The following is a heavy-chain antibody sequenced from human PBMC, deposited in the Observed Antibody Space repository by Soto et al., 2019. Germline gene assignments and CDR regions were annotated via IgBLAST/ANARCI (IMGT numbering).Heavy chain of an antibody. CDR3: ARVGRAFDI. Sequence: PSETLSLTCTVSGGSISSYYWSWIRQPPGKGLEWIGYIYYSGSTNYNPSLKSRVNISVDTSKNQFSLRLSSVTAADTAVYYCARVGRAFDIWGQGTMVTVSS. CDR2: IYYSGST. D-gene: IGHD3-10*01. CDR1: GGSISSYY. J-gene: IGHJ3*02. V-gene: IGHV4-59*01.